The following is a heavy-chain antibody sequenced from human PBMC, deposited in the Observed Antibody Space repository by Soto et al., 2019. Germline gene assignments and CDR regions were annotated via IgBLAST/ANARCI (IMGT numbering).Heavy chain of an antibody. V-gene: IGHV3-9*02. CDR2: ISASSDK. J-gene: IGHJ4*02. Sequence: EVQLVESGGGLVQPGRSLRLSCVASGFIADDYAMHWVRQAPGKGLEWVSGISASSDKDYADSVKGRFTISRDNAKKSLFLQMNSLRPEDTALYYCAKDMKWGGMTTIHYFDSWGQGTLVTVSS. CDR3: AKDMKWGGMTTIHYFDS. CDR1: GFIADDYA. D-gene: IGHD4-17*01.